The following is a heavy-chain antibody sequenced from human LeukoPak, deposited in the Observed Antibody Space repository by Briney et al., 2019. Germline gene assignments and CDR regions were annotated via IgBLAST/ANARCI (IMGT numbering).Heavy chain of an antibody. J-gene: IGHJ6*02. CDR1: GGSISSGGYY. V-gene: IGHV4-31*03. D-gene: IGHD3-10*01. CDR2: IYYSGST. CDR3: ARGVRGAYGIGYGMDV. Sequence: PSETLSLTCTVSGGSISSGGYYWGWLRQHPGKGVEWVGYIYYSGSTYYNPSLKSRVTISVDTSKNQFSLKLSSVTAADTAVYYCARGVRGAYGIGYGMDVWGQGTTVTVSS.